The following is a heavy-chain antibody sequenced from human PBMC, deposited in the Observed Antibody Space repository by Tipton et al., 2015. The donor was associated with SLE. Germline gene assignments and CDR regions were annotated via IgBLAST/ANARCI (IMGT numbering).Heavy chain of an antibody. CDR3: ARGGTGDGRNPFDP. Sequence: LRLSCAVYGGSFSGYYWTWIRQPPGKGLEWNGVLYYSGNTYYNPSLKSPVTLSIDTSKNQFSLRLSSVTAADTAMFYCARGGTGDGRNPFDPWGQGTLVTVSS. CDR2: LYYSGNT. D-gene: IGHD4-23*01. CDR1: GGSFSGYY. V-gene: IGHV4-34*01. J-gene: IGHJ5*02.